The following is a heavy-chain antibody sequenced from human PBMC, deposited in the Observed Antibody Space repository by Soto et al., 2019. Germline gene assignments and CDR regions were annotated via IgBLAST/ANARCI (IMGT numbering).Heavy chain of an antibody. Sequence: QITLKESGPTLVRPTQTLTQTSTFSGFSLTTSGVGVGWIHQPPGKALEWLAVIYWDDDKRYSSSLKSRLTITKDTSKNQVVLTMTNLDPVDTATYYCAHHPYYGLGSYSFDYWGQGTLVTVSS. D-gene: IGHD3-10*01. CDR1: GFSLTTSGVG. CDR2: IYWDDDK. V-gene: IGHV2-5*02. CDR3: AHHPYYGLGSYSFDY. J-gene: IGHJ4*02.